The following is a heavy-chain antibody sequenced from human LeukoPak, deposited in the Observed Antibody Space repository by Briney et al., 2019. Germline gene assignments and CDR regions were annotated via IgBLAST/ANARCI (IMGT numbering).Heavy chain of an antibody. D-gene: IGHD5-24*01. CDR2: IYYSGST. Sequence: SETLSLTCTVSGGSISSYYWSWIRQPPGKGLEWIGYIYYSGSTNYNPSLKSRVTISVDTPKNQFSLKLSSVTAADTAVYYCARREDGYSPFDYWGQGTLVTVSS. V-gene: IGHV4-59*08. J-gene: IGHJ4*02. CDR1: GGSISSYY. CDR3: ARREDGYSPFDY.